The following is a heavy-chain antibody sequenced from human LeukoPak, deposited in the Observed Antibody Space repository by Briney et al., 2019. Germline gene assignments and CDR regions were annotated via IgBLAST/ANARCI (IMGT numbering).Heavy chain of an antibody. CDR3: ARDYDSSGYSIGGIDY. CDR1: GFTFSSYG. V-gene: IGHV3-33*01. CDR2: IWYDGSNK. Sequence: GGSLRLSCAASGFTFSSYGMHWVRQAPGKGLEWVAVIWYDGSNKYYADSVKGRFTISRDNSKNTLYLQMNSLRAEDTAVYYCARDYDSSGYSIGGIDYWGQGTLVTVSS. D-gene: IGHD3-22*01. J-gene: IGHJ4*02.